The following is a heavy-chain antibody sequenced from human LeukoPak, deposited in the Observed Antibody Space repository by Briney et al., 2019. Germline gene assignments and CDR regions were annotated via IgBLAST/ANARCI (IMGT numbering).Heavy chain of an antibody. D-gene: IGHD3-22*01. J-gene: IGHJ4*02. Sequence: SETLSLTCTVSGGSISSYYWSRIRQPPGKGLEWIGYIYYSGSTNYNPSLKSRVTISVDTSKNQFSLKLSSVTAADTAVYYCARFLRYDSSVYNNEGGPVLDYWGQGTLATVSS. CDR1: GGSISSYY. CDR3: ARFLRYDSSVYNNEGGPVLDY. V-gene: IGHV4-59*01. CDR2: IYYSGST.